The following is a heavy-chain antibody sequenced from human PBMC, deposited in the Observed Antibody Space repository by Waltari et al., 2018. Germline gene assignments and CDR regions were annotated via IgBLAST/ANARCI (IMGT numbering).Heavy chain of an antibody. D-gene: IGHD6-13*01. V-gene: IGHV4-4*02. CDR3: ARVASIAAAGTLFDY. CDR2: IYHSGST. J-gene: IGHJ4*02. Sequence: QVRLQESGPGLVKPSGTLSLTCAVSGGSLSSSHCWSWVRPPPGKGLEWIGEIYHSGSTNYNPSLKSRVTISVDKSNNQFSLKLSSVTAADTAVYHCARVASIAAAGTLFDYWGQGSLVTVSS. CDR1: GGSLSSSHC.